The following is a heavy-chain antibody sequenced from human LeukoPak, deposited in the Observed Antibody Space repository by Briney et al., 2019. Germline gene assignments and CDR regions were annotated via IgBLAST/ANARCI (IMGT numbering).Heavy chain of an antibody. CDR3: ARAPVVVVAAAYGMDV. D-gene: IGHD2-15*01. CDR1: GYTFTGYY. J-gene: IGHJ6*02. CDR2: INPNSGGT. V-gene: IGHV1-2*02. Sequence: ASVKVSCKASGYTFTGYYMHWVRQAPGQGLEWMGWINPNSGGTNYAQKFQGRVTMTRDTSISTAYVELSRLRSGDTAVYYCARAPVVVVAAAYGMDVWGQGTTVTVSS.